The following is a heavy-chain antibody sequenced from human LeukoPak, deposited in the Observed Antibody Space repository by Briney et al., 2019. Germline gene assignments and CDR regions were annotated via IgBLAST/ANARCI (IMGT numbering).Heavy chain of an antibody. CDR2: ISAYNGNT. CDR1: GYTFTSYG. D-gene: IGHD3-10*01. Sequence: EASVKVSCKASGYTFTSYGISWVRQAPGQGLEWMGWISAYNGNTNYAQKLQGRVTMTTDTSTSTAYMELRSLRSDDTAVYYCARMYHFSGSYSLWDYWGQGTLVTVSS. V-gene: IGHV1-18*01. J-gene: IGHJ4*02. CDR3: ARMYHFSGSYSLWDY.